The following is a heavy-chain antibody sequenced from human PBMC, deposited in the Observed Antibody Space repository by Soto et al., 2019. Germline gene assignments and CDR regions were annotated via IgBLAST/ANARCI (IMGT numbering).Heavy chain of an antibody. Sequence: QVQLVESGGGVVQPGRSLRLSCAASGFTFSSYGMHWVRQAPGKGLEWVAVISYDGSNKYDADSVKGRFTISRDNSKNMLYLQMNGLRAEDTAVYYCARDRYSSGLRGRDYYYGMDVWGQGTTVTVSS. V-gene: IGHV3-30*03. CDR2: ISYDGSNK. J-gene: IGHJ6*02. D-gene: IGHD6-19*01. CDR3: ARDRYSSGLRGRDYYYGMDV. CDR1: GFTFSSYG.